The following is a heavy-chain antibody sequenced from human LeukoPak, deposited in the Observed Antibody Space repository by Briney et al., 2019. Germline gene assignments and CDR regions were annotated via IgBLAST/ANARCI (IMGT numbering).Heavy chain of an antibody. V-gene: IGHV3-73*01. J-gene: IGHJ4*02. Sequence: GGSLRLSCVVSGFTFSGSAVHWVRQASGKGLEWVGRIRSKANNYATAYAASVKGRFTISRDDSKNTAYLQMNSLKTEDTAVYYCTGDNFDSSVKFDYWGQGTLVTVSS. CDR2: IRSKANNYAT. CDR1: GFTFSGSA. CDR3: TGDNFDSSVKFDY. D-gene: IGHD3-22*01.